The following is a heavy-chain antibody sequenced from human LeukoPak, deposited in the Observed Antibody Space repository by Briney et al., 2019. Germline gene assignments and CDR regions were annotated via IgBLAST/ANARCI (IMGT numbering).Heavy chain of an antibody. CDR3: ARGSVESTDRIWFGELLPRSYYGMDV. CDR2: MNPNSGNT. D-gene: IGHD3-10*01. V-gene: IGHV1-8*01. J-gene: IGHJ6*02. CDR1: GYTFTSYD. Sequence: GASVKVSCKASGYTFTSYDINWVRQATGQGLEWMGWMNPNSGNTGYAQKYQGRVTMTRNTSISTAYMELGSLRSEDTAVYYCARGSVESTDRIWFGELLPRSYYGMDVWGQGTTVTVSS.